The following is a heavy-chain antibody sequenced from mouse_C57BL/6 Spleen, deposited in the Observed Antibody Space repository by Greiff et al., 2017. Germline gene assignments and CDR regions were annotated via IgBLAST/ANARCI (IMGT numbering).Heavy chain of an antibody. J-gene: IGHJ4*01. Sequence: QVQLQQSGAELVRPGTSVKVSCKASGYAFTNYLIEWVKQRPGQGLEWIGVLNPGSGGTNSNEKFKGQATLTADKYSSTAYLQLSSRTSEDSAVYCCAVDVTENAFALDYWGQGTSVTVSS. V-gene: IGHV1-54*01. CDR1: GYAFTNYL. D-gene: IGHD2-1*01. CDR3: AVDVTENAFALDY. CDR2: LNPGSGGT.